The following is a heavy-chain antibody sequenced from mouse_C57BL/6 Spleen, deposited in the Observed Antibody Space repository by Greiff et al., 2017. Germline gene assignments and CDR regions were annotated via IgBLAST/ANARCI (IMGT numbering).Heavy chain of an antibody. CDR3: ARRKYGSSHWYFDV. CDR1: GYTFTSYW. Sequence: QVQLQQPGAELVMPGASVKLSCKASGYTFTSYWMHWVKQRPGQGLEWIGEIDPSDSSTNYNQKFKGKTTLTVDKPSSTAYMPLSSLTSEDSAVYYCARRKYGSSHWYFDVWGKGTTVTVSS. J-gene: IGHJ1*03. D-gene: IGHD1-1*01. V-gene: IGHV1-69*01. CDR2: IDPSDSST.